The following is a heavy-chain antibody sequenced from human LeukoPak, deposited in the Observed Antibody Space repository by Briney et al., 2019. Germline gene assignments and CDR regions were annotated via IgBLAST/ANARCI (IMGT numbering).Heavy chain of an antibody. J-gene: IGHJ6*03. V-gene: IGHV4-59*01. CDR2: IYYSGST. D-gene: IGHD3-3*01. CDR1: GGSFSGYY. CDR3: ASAPYYDFWSGGYYYMDV. Sequence: PSETLSLTCAVYGGSFSGYYWSWIRQPPGKGLEWIGYIYYSGSTNYNPSLKSRVTISVDTSKNQFSLKLSSVTAADTAVYYCASAPYYDFWSGGYYYMDVWGKGTTVTVSS.